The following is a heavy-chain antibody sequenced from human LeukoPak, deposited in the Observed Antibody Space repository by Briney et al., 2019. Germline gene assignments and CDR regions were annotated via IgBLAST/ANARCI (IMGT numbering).Heavy chain of an antibody. J-gene: IGHJ6*03. V-gene: IGHV1-69*13. Sequence: SVKVSCKASGGTFSSHAISWVRQAPAQGLEWMGGIIPIFGTANYAQKFQGRVTITADESTSTAYMELSSLRSEDTAVYYCASKGGGDYDYYYYYMDVWGKGTTVTISS. CDR1: GGTFSSHA. CDR2: IIPIFGTA. CDR3: ASKGGGDYDYYYYYMDV. D-gene: IGHD4-17*01.